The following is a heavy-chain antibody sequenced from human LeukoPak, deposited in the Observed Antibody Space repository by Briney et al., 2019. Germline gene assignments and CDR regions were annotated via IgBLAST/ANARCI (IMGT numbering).Heavy chain of an antibody. J-gene: IGHJ4*02. CDR2: ISGSGGST. V-gene: IGHV3-23*01. CDR1: GFTFSSYA. D-gene: IGHD3-10*01. CDR3: AKVRFGVTARYYFDY. Sequence: GGSLRLSCAASGFTFSSYAMSWVRQAPGKGLEWVSTISGSGGSTYYADSVKGRFTISRDNSKNTLYLQMNSLRVEDTAVYYCAKVRFGVTARYYFDYWGQGTLVTVSS.